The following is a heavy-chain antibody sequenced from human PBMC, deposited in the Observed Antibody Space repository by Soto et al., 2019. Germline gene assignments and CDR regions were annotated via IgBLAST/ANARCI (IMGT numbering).Heavy chain of an antibody. D-gene: IGHD1-26*01. CDR1: GFRFDDYN. J-gene: IGHJ6*02. V-gene: IGHV3-43*01. CDR2: ITWNGGNT. Sequence: GGSLRLSCAAPGFRFDDYNMHWVRQTPGKGLEWVSLITWNGGNTYYADSVKGRFTISRDGSTKSVSLQMNSLKREDTGLYYCAKGNYSFGSGFDLWGQGTPVTVSS. CDR3: AKGNYSFGSGFDL.